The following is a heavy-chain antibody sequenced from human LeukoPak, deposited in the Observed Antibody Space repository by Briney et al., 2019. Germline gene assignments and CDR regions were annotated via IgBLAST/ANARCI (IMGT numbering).Heavy chain of an antibody. D-gene: IGHD1-26*01. CDR2: IYYGGTT. J-gene: IGHJ3*02. Sequence: SETLSLTCTVSGDSMTTTSHFWDWIRQSPGKGLEWIGSIYYGGTTYYNPSLKSRVTISVDTSRNQFSLKLSSVTAADTAVYYCARDQWGGNYIHDAFDIWGQGTLVTVSS. V-gene: IGHV4-39*07. CDR1: GDSMTTTSHF. CDR3: ARDQWGGNYIHDAFDI.